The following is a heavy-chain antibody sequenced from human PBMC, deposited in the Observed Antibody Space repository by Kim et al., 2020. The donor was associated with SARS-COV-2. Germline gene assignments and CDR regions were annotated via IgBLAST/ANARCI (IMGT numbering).Heavy chain of an antibody. V-gene: IGHV1-69*13. Sequence: ASVKVSCKASGGTFSSYAISWVRQAPGQGLEWMGGIIPIFGTANYAQKFQGRVTITADESTSTAYMELSSLRSEDTAVYYCASFPYGGNNNSGVYWGQGTLVTVSS. D-gene: IGHD4-17*01. CDR3: ASFPYGGNNNSGVY. CDR1: GGTFSSYA. CDR2: IIPIFGTA. J-gene: IGHJ4*02.